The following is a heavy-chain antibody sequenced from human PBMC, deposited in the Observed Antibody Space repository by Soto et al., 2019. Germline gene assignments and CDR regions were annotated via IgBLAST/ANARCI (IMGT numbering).Heavy chain of an antibody. CDR2: FYPGDSDT. Sequence: GESLKISCKGSGYYFPSYWIGWVRQMPGKGLEWMGIFYPGDSDTRYSPSFQGKVTISADRSISTAYLQWSSLKPSDTAMYYCTRGDAAVSGDLYWGQGILVTVSS. CDR3: TRGDAAVSGDLY. V-gene: IGHV5-51*01. D-gene: IGHD6-19*01. CDR1: GYYFPSYW. J-gene: IGHJ4*02.